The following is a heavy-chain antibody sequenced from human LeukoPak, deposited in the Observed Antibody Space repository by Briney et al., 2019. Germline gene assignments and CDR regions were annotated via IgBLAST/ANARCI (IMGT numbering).Heavy chain of an antibody. Sequence: PGGSLRLSCAASGFPFSNYGMSWIRQAPGKGLEWVSAISGSGDSTNYADSVKGRFTISRDNSKNTLYLQMNSLRAEDTAVYYCAKTYAFDIWGQGTLVTVSS. CDR1: GFPFSNYG. J-gene: IGHJ3*02. CDR3: AKTYAFDI. V-gene: IGHV3-23*01. CDR2: ISGSGDST.